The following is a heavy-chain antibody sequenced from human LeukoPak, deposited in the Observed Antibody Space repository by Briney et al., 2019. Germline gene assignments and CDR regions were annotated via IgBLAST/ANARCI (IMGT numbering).Heavy chain of an antibody. V-gene: IGHV3-9*01. J-gene: IGHJ5*02. D-gene: IGHD6-19*01. CDR1: GFTFDDYA. Sequence: GGSLRLSCAASGFTFDDYAMHWVRQAPGKGLEWVSGISWNGGSIGYADSVKGRFTISRDNAKNSLYLQMNSLRAEDTALYYCAKGRQWLVLNWFDPWGQGTLVTVSS. CDR3: AKGRQWLVLNWFDP. CDR2: ISWNGGSI.